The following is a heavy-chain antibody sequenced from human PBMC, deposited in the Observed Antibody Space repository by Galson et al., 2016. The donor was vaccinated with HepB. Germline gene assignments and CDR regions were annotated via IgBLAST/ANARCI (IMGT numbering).Heavy chain of an antibody. Sequence: SLRLSCATSGFFFYTYAMSWVRQAPGKGLEWISTISGSGGSIYYADSVNGRFTISKDSSKDTLSLQMNSLRVEDTAIYYCAKDSWWVPGVIIDFDDWGQGTLVTVAS. J-gene: IGHJ4*02. CDR1: GFFFYTYA. CDR2: ISGSGGSI. D-gene: IGHD3-10*01. V-gene: IGHV3-23*01. CDR3: AKDSWWVPGVIIDFDD.